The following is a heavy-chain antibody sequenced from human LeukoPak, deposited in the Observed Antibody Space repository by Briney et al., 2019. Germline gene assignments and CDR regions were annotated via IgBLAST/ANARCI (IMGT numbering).Heavy chain of an antibody. Sequence: PSETLSLTYTVSGGSVSSGSYYWSWIRQPPGTGLEWIGYIYYSGSTNYNPSLKSRVTISVDTSKNQFSLKLSSVTVADTAVYYCARRSMTTVDYWGQGTLVTVSS. D-gene: IGHD4-11*01. CDR3: ARRSMTTVDY. CDR2: IYYSGST. J-gene: IGHJ4*02. CDR1: GGSVSSGSYY. V-gene: IGHV4-61*01.